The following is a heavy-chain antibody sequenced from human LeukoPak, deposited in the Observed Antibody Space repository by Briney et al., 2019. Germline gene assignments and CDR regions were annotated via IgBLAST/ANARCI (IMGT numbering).Heavy chain of an antibody. CDR2: IYSGGDT. Sequence: AGGSLRLSCAASGFTVSNNYMKWVRQAPGKGLEWVSLIYSGGDTHYADSVKGRFTISRDSSKNTLYLQMNSLRAEDTAVYYCARDPQAVRTNTYAWGQGTLVTVPS. V-gene: IGHV3-66*01. CDR1: GFTVSNNY. D-gene: IGHD4/OR15-4a*01. J-gene: IGHJ5*02. CDR3: ARDPQAVRTNTYA.